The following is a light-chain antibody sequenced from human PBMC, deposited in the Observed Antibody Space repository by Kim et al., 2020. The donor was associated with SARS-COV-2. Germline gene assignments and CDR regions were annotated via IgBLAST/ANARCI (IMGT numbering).Light chain of an antibody. Sequence: IVLTQSPGTLSLSPGERATLSCRASQSVGPSYISWYQKKSGQAPRLLIYAASKRATGIPARFSGSESGTDFTLTISSLEPEDFAVYYCHQYGSSPPYTFGQGTKVDIK. J-gene: IGKJ2*01. CDR3: HQYGSSPPYT. CDR1: QSVGPSY. V-gene: IGKV3-20*01. CDR2: AAS.